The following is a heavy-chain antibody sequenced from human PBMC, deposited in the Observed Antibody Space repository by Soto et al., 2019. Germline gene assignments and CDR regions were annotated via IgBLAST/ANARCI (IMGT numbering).Heavy chain of an antibody. Sequence: EVQLVESGGGLVQPGGSLKLSCAASGFTFSGSAMHWVRQASGKGLEWVGRIRSKANSYATAYAASVKGRFTIARDDSKNTAYLQMNSLKTEDTAVYYCTRLPESYDYGDYGSYYYCMDVWGKGATVTVSS. J-gene: IGHJ6*03. V-gene: IGHV3-73*01. D-gene: IGHD4-17*01. CDR2: IRSKANSYAT. CDR1: GFTFSGSA. CDR3: TRLPESYDYGDYGSYYYCMDV.